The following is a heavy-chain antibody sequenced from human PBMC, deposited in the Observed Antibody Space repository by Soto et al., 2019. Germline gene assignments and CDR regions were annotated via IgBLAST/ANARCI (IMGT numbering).Heavy chain of an antibody. Sequence: QVNLVQSGAEVKKPGSSLKVSCKASGGSFSNYAISWVRQAPGQGFEWMGGIISIFHAVLYAQKFQDRVTITADESTSTAYMELRSLTSDDAAVYYCARDEEPNPLYYHFNMVVWGQGTTVTVSS. CDR3: ARDEEPNPLYYHFNMVV. J-gene: IGHJ6*02. CDR2: IISIFHAV. D-gene: IGHD1-26*01. V-gene: IGHV1-69*01. CDR1: GGSFSNYA.